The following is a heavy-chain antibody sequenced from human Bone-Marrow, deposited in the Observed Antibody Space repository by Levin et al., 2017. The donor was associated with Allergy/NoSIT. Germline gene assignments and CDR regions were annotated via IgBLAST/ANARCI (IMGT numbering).Heavy chain of an antibody. V-gene: IGHV4-30-2*06. CDR3: ARAAVPASSYFDY. Sequence: SQTLSLTCAVSGGSISTGGFSWNWIRHFPGKGLEWMGYIYHSGLTYYNPSLKSRITLSIDGSRNLFSLMLTSVTAADTAMYYCARAAVPASSYFDYWGLGTLVTVSS. CDR2: IYHSGLT. D-gene: IGHD2/OR15-2a*01. CDR1: GGSISTGGFS. J-gene: IGHJ4*02.